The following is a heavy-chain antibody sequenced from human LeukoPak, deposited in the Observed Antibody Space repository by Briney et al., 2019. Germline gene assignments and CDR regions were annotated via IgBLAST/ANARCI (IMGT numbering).Heavy chain of an antibody. V-gene: IGHV1-3*01. CDR3: ARVPEHDWEDY. CDR2: INGDTGNT. D-gene: IGHD1-26*01. CDR1: GYTFSTYS. Sequence: ASVKVSCKASGYTFSTYSIHWVRQAPAQRLEWMGWINGDTGNTMYSQKFQGRVTFTRDTGASTAYMEVRSLRSDDTAVYYCARVPEHDWEDYWGQGTLVTVSS. J-gene: IGHJ4*02.